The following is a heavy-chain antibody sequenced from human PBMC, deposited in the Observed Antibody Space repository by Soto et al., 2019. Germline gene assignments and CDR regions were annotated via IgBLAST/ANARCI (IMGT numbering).Heavy chain of an antibody. V-gene: IGHV1-18*01. CDR1: GYTFTSYG. J-gene: IGHJ4*02. Sequence: ASVKVSCKASGYTFTSYGISWVRQAPGQGLERMGWISAYNGNTNYAQKLQGRVTMTTDTSTSTAYMELRSLRPDDTAVYYCAREGRFGELFRRPRFDDWGQGTLVTVSS. CDR3: AREGRFGELFRRPRFDD. CDR2: ISAYNGNT. D-gene: IGHD3-10*01.